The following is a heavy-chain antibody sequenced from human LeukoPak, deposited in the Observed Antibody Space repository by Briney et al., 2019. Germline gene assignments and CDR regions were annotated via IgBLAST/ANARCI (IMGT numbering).Heavy chain of an antibody. J-gene: IGHJ6*02. D-gene: IGHD6-25*01. CDR1: GFTFSDFY. Sequence: GSLRLSCAASGFTFSDFYMNWIRQAPGKGLEWISYISSTGSSKFYADSVKGRFTISRDNAKNSLTLQMNSLRAQDTAVYYCAREPIAADYYFGMDVWGQGTTVTVSS. V-gene: IGHV3-11*01. CDR3: AREPIAADYYFGMDV. CDR2: ISSTGSSK.